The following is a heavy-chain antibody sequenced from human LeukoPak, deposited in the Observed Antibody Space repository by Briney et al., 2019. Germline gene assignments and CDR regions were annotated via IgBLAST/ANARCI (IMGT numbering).Heavy chain of an antibody. J-gene: IGHJ5*02. D-gene: IGHD6-13*01. CDR3: ARERSSSWYRNWFDP. CDR2: INPNSGGT. Sequence: GASVKVSCKASGYTFTGYYMHWVRQAPGQGVEWMGWINPNSGGTNYAQKFQGRVTMTRDTSISTAYMELSRLRSDDTAVYYCARERSSSWYRNWFDPWGQGTLVTVSS. CDR1: GYTFTGYY. V-gene: IGHV1-2*02.